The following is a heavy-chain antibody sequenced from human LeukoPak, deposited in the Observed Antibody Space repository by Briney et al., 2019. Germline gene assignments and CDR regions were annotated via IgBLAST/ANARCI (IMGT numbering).Heavy chain of an antibody. CDR1: GGIFSRYA. CDR3: ARGWLAETTVVTPYNY. J-gene: IGHJ4*02. V-gene: IGHV1-69*13. CDR2: IIPLFGTA. Sequence: SVKVSCKASGGIFSRYAISWVRQAPGQGLEWMGGIIPLFGTANYAQKFQGRVTITADESTSTVYMELSSLRSEDTAIYYCARGWLAETTVVTPYNYWGQGTLVTVSS. D-gene: IGHD4-23*01.